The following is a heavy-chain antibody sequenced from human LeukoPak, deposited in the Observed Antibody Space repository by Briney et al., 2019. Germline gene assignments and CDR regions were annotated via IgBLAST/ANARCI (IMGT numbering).Heavy chain of an antibody. V-gene: IGHV4-34*01. CDR3: VVHWNHNWFDP. Sequence: SETLSLTCAVYGGSFSGYYWSWIRQPPGKGLEWIGEINHSGSTNYNPSLKSRVTISVDTSKNQFSLKLSSVTAADTAVYYCVVHWNHNWFDPWGQGTLVTVSS. J-gene: IGHJ5*02. CDR1: GGSFSGYY. CDR2: INHSGST. D-gene: IGHD1-1*01.